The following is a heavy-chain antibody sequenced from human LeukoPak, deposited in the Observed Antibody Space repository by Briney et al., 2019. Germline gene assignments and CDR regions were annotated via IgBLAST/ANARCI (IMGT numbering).Heavy chain of an antibody. CDR2: VSYDGSNK. V-gene: IGHV3-30*01. J-gene: IGHJ4*02. CDR1: GFTFSSYA. CDR3: ARDKDGYGLDY. D-gene: IGHD5-18*01. Sequence: PGGSLRLSCAASGFTFSSYAVHWVRQAPGKGLEWVAAVSYDGSNKWHADSVKGRFTISRDDSKNTLDLQMTSLRGEDTAVYYCARDKDGYGLDYWGQGTLVTVSS.